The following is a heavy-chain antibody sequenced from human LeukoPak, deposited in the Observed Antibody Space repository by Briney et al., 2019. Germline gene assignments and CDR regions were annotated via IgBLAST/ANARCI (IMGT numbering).Heavy chain of an antibody. J-gene: IGHJ5*02. V-gene: IGHV1-18*01. CDR3: ARDVGITVADSFDP. Sequence: ASVKVSCKASGYSSTNYGISWVRQAPGQGLEWMGWIHIYKGNTNYAQKFQGRVTMTTDTSTSTVYMEVRGLRSDDTAMYYCARDVGITVADSFDPWGQGTLVTVSS. D-gene: IGHD6-13*01. CDR2: IHIYKGNT. CDR1: GYSSTNYG.